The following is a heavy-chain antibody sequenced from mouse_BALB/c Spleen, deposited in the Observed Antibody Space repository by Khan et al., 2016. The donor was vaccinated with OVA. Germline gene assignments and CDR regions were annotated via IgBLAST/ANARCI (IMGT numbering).Heavy chain of an antibody. CDR1: GFSLTSYG. CDR2: IWAGGST. J-gene: IGHJ2*01. CDR3: AREAIITYYFDY. D-gene: IGHD2-4*01. V-gene: IGHV2-9*02. Sequence: QVQLKESGPGLVAPSQSLSITCTVSGFSLTSYGVHWVRQPPGKGLEWLGVIWAGGSTNYNSALMSRLSISKDNSKSQVFLKMNSLQTDATAMYYSAREAIITYYFDYCGQGTTLTVSS.